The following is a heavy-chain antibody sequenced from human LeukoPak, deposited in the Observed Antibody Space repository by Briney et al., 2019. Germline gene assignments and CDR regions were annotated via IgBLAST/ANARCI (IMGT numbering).Heavy chain of an antibody. Sequence: GGSLRLSCAASGLTFSSFAMSWVRQAPGKGLEWVSGVSDSGDSTHYADSVKGRFTISRDNSKNTLYLQMNSLRAEDTAVYYCAKHNIDYWGQGTLVTVSS. CDR3: AKHNIDY. D-gene: IGHD1-1*01. CDR1: GLTFSSFA. V-gene: IGHV3-23*01. J-gene: IGHJ4*02. CDR2: VSDSGDST.